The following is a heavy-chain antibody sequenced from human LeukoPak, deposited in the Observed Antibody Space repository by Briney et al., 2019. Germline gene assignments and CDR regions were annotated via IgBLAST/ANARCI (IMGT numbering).Heavy chain of an antibody. V-gene: IGHV4-34*01. Sequence: SETLTLTCAVYGGSFSGYYWSWIRQPPGKGLEWIGEINHSRSTNYNPSLKSRVTISVDTSKNQFSLKLSSVTAADTAVYYCARSSGYYHYWGQGTLVTVSS. CDR1: GGSFSGYY. D-gene: IGHD3-22*01. J-gene: IGHJ4*02. CDR2: INHSRST. CDR3: ARSSGYYHY.